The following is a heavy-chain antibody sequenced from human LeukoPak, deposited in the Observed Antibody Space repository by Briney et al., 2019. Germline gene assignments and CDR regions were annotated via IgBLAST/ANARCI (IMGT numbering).Heavy chain of an antibody. V-gene: IGHV3-23*01. CDR1: GFTVSSNY. J-gene: IGHJ4*02. CDR2: ISGSGGST. CDR3: AKLVGVTDS. Sequence: GGSLRLSCAASGFTVSSNYMSWVRQAPGKGLEWVSSISGSGGSTYNADSVKGRFTISRDNPKNTLYLQMNSLRAEDTAVYYCAKLVGVTDSWGQGTLVTVSS. D-gene: IGHD1-26*01.